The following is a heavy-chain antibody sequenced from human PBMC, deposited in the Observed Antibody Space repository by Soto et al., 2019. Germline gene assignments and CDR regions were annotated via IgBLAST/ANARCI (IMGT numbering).Heavy chain of an antibody. J-gene: IGHJ4*02. Sequence: PSESLSLTCGASGGSISSVGFSWSWFRQQPGKGLEGIGYIYHSGSTYYNPSLKSRVTISVDRSKNQFSLKLSSVTAADTAVYYCARGQVVAAQHWGQGTLVTVSS. CDR1: GGSISSVGFS. CDR2: IYHSGST. CDR3: ARGQVVAAQH. D-gene: IGHD2-15*01. V-gene: IGHV4-30-2*01.